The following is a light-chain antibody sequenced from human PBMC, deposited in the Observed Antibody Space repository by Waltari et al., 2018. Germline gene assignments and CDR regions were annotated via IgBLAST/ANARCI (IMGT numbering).Light chain of an antibody. CDR3: QHYNSFPLT. CDR1: QDINCY. Sequence: DIQMTQSPSSLSASVGDRITITCRASQDINCYVAWFQQRPGKAPKSLIYSASILLSGVPSRFSGSGSGTEFTLTISDLQPEDFATYYCQHYNSFPLTFGGGTKVEIK. J-gene: IGKJ4*01. CDR2: SAS. V-gene: IGKV1-16*01.